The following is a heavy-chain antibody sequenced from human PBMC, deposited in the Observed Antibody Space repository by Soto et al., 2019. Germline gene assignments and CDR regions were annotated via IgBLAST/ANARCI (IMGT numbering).Heavy chain of an antibody. Sequence: GGSLRLSCAASGFTFSSYSMNWVRQAPGKGLEWVSSISSSSSYIYYADSVKGRFTISRDNAKNSLYLQMNSLRAEDTAVYYCARRPGYFDWLFPDYYYYGMDVWGQGTTVTVSS. CDR1: GFTFSSYS. D-gene: IGHD3-9*01. CDR3: ARRPGYFDWLFPDYYYYGMDV. V-gene: IGHV3-21*01. CDR2: ISSSSSYI. J-gene: IGHJ6*02.